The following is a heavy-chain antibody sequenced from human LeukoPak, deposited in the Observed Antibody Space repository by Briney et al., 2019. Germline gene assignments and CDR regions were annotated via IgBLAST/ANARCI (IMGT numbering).Heavy chain of an antibody. CDR3: ARSRGIVVVPAAPFDY. CDR2: ISGSGGST. D-gene: IGHD2-2*01. Sequence: PGGSLRLSCAASGFTFSTYAMSWVRQAPGKGLEWVSAISGSGGSTYYADSVKGRFTISRDNAKNSLYLQMNSLRAEDTAVYYCARSRGIVVVPAAPFDYWGQGTLVTVSS. J-gene: IGHJ4*02. V-gene: IGHV3-23*01. CDR1: GFTFSTYA.